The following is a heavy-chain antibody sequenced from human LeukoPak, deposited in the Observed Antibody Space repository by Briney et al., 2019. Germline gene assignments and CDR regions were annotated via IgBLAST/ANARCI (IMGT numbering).Heavy chain of an antibody. J-gene: IGHJ6*03. Sequence: SETLSLSCTVSGASISSYYWNWIRQSPGKGLEWIGYIHVSGGTSYDPSLKSRVTISIDTSKNQFSLKLSSVNAADTAVYYCAKGTSTVVTPNYYYYYSMDVWGKGTTVTVSS. V-gene: IGHV4-4*09. D-gene: IGHD4-23*01. CDR2: IHVSGGT. CDR3: AKGTSTVVTPNYYYYYSMDV. CDR1: GASISSYY.